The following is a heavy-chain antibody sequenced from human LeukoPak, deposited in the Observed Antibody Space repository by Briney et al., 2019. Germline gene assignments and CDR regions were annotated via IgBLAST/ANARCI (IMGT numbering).Heavy chain of an antibody. Sequence: SETLSLTCAVYGGSFSGYYWSGIRQPPGKGLEWIGEINHSGSTNYNPSLKSRVTISVDTSKNQFSLKLSSVTAADTAVYYCARGKAQRLYYYGMDVWGKGTTVTVSS. V-gene: IGHV4-34*01. J-gene: IGHJ6*04. CDR3: ARGKAQRLYYYGMDV. D-gene: IGHD2-2*01. CDR1: GGSFSGYY. CDR2: INHSGST.